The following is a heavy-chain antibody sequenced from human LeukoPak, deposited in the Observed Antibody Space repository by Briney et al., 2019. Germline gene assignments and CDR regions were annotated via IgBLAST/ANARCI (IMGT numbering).Heavy chain of an antibody. Sequence: GGSLRLSCAASGFTFSSYAMHWVRQAPGKGLEWVSAISGSGGSTYYADSVKGRFTISRDNSKNTLYLQMNSLRAEDTAVYYCAKTGGRITMIVVDYWGQGTLVTVSS. CDR1: GFTFSSYA. CDR2: ISGSGGST. CDR3: AKTGGRITMIVVDY. D-gene: IGHD3-22*01. V-gene: IGHV3-23*01. J-gene: IGHJ4*02.